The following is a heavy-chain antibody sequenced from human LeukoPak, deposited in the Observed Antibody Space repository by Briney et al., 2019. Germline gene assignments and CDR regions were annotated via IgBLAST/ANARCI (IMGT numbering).Heavy chain of an antibody. J-gene: IGHJ4*02. V-gene: IGHV3-7*01. CDR1: GFTFNSAW. CDR3: AREDGYCSGGNCYSYFVS. CDR2: IRKRGIET. D-gene: IGHD2-15*01. Sequence: GGSLRLSCAASGFTFNSAWMHWVRQAPGKGLEWVAFIRKRGIETNYVDSVKGRFTITRDNARNSLFLQMNSLRAEDTAVYYCAREDGYCSGGNCYSYFVSWGQGTLVTVSS.